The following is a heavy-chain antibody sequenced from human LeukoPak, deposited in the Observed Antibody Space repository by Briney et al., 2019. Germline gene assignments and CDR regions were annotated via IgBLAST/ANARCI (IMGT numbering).Heavy chain of an antibody. D-gene: IGHD5-24*01. J-gene: IGHJ4*02. V-gene: IGHV3-30*02. CDR1: GFTFSDFG. CDR2: IRYDGTDK. Sequence: GSLRLSCAAPGFTFSDFGMHWVRQAPGKGLEWVAFIRYDGTDKNYADSVKGRFTISRDNSKNTLYLQMNSLRAEDTAVFYCAKRRDDNYFDYWGQGALVTVSS. CDR3: AKRRDDNYFDY.